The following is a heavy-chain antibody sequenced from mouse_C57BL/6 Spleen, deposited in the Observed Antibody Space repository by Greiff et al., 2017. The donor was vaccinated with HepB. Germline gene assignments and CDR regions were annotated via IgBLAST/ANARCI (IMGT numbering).Heavy chain of an antibody. CDR2: IDPETGGT. D-gene: IGHD1-1*01. V-gene: IGHV1-15*01. CDR3: TRDYYGSSYSFDY. J-gene: IGHJ2*01. CDR1: GYTFTDYE. Sequence: VQRVESGAELVRPGASVTLSCKASGYTFTDYEMHWVKQTPVHGLEWIGAIDPETGGTAYNQKFKGKAILTADKSSSTAYTELRSLTSEDSAVYYCTRDYYGSSYSFDYWGQGTTLTVSS.